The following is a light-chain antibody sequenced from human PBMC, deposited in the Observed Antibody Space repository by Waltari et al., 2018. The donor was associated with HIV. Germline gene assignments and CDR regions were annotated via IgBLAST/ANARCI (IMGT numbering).Light chain of an antibody. J-gene: IGKJ4*01. V-gene: IGKV1-39*01. Sequence: DIQMTQSPSSLSASVGNRVTISYRASQDISSYLNWYEQKAGKAPRLLSYAASTLQSGVPSRFSGSGSGTEFTLNIRSLQPEDFETDRCQQSYDTPAFTLGGGTKVEIK. CDR1: QDISSY. CDR3: QQSYDTPAFT. CDR2: AAS.